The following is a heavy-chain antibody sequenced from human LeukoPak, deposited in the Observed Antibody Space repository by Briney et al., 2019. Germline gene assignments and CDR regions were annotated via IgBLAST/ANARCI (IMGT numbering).Heavy chain of an antibody. V-gene: IGHV1-18*01. J-gene: IGHJ4*02. D-gene: IGHD6-13*01. CDR1: GYTFTTFG. Sequence: GASVKVSCKASGYTFTTFGISWVRQAPGQGLEWMGWISGNNDDTNYAQNLQGRVTMTTDTSTGTAYMEVRSLGSDDTAVYYCARDWAIAAGVDYFDYWGQGTVATSPQ. CDR3: ARDWAIAAGVDYFDY. CDR2: ISGNNDDT.